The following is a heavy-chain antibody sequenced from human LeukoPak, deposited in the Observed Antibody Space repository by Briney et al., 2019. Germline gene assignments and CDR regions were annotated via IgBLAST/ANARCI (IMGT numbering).Heavy chain of an antibody. CDR3: AREGGFYRPLDY. CDR2: VHLDGRT. J-gene: IGHJ4*02. D-gene: IGHD3-3*01. V-gene: IGHV4-4*02. CDR1: GGSISSTNW. Sequence: SETLSLSCGVSGGSISSTNWWTWIRQPPGKGLEWIGEVHLDGRTNYNPSLESRLTMSVDLSENHISLKLTSVTAADTAVYYCAREGGFYRPLDYTGQGTLVTVSS.